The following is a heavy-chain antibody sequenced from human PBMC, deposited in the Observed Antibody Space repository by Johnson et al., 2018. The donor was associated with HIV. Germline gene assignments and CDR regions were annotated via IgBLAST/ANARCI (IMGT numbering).Heavy chain of an antibody. J-gene: IGHJ3*02. CDR2: IQYDGSNK. Sequence: QVQLVESGGGVVQPGGSLRFSCAASGFSFSSYGMHWVRQAPGKGLEWVAFIQYDGSNKYYADSVKGRFTISRDNSKNTLYLQMNSLRAEDTAVYYCASSWGNAFDIWGQGTMVTVSS. CDR3: ASSWGNAFDI. D-gene: IGHD7-27*01. V-gene: IGHV3-30*02. CDR1: GFSFSSYG.